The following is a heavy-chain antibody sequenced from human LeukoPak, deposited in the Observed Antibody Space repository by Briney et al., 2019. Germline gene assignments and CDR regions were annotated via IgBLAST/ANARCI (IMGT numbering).Heavy chain of an antibody. V-gene: IGHV1-69*05. CDR1: GGTFSSYA. CDR3: ARVGSFVFGYSYGSSAFDI. J-gene: IGHJ3*02. CDR2: IIPIFGTA. D-gene: IGHD5-18*01. Sequence: SSVKVSCKASGGTFSSYAISWVLQAPGQGLEWMGGIIPIFGTANYAQKFQGRVQITTDESTSTAYMELSSLRSEDTAVYYCARVGSFVFGYSYGSSAFDIWGQGTMVTVSS.